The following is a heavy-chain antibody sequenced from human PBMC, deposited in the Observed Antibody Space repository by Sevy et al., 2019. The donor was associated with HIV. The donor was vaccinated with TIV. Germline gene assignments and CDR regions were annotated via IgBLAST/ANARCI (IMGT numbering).Heavy chain of an antibody. J-gene: IGHJ6*02. CDR2: ISYDGSNK. V-gene: IGHV3-30*03. CDR3: ARTEQQLVYYYYYGMDV. D-gene: IGHD6-13*01. Sequence: GGSLRLSCAASGFTFSSYGMHWVRQAPGKGLEWVAVISYDGSNKYYADSVKGRFTISRDNSKNTLYLQMNSLRAEDTAVYYCARTEQQLVYYYYYGMDVWGQGTTVTVSS. CDR1: GFTFSSYG.